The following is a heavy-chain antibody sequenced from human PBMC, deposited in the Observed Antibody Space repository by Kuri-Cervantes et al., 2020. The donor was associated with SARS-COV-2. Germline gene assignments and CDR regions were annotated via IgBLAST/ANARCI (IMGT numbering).Heavy chain of an antibody. V-gene: IGHV1-69*04. J-gene: IGHJ4*02. Sequence: SVKVSCKASGGSFSSYPINWVRQAPKQGLQWMGRIIPILDIANYARNFQDRITITADKSTSTAYMELSSLRSDDTAIYYCARDFVAGSPSYWGQGTLVTVSS. D-gene: IGHD6-6*01. CDR2: IIPILDIA. CDR1: GGSFSSYP. CDR3: ARDFVAGSPSY.